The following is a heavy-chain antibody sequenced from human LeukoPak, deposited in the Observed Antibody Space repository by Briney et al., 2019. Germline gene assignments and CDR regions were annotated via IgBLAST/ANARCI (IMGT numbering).Heavy chain of an antibody. Sequence: GGSLRLSCAASGFTFSSYGMHWVRQAPGKGLEWVAIISYDGSNKYYADSVKGRFTISRDNSKNTLYLQMNSLRAEDTAVYYCAKAFRTYYDFWSGYYLDYWGQGTLVTVSS. CDR2: ISYDGSNK. CDR1: GFTFSSYG. J-gene: IGHJ4*02. V-gene: IGHV3-30*18. CDR3: AKAFRTYYDFWSGYYLDY. D-gene: IGHD3-3*01.